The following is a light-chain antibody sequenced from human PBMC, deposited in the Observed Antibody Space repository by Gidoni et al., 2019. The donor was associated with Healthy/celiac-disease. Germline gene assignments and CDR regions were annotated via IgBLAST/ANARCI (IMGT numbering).Light chain of an antibody. J-gene: IGKJ5*01. CDR3: MQARQTPIT. CDR2: LGS. Sequence: DVVITQSPLSLPVTPGEPASISCRSSQSLLHSNGYDYLDWYLQKPGQSPQLLIYLGSNRASGVPDRFSGSGSGTDFTLKISRVEAEDVGIYYCMQARQTPITFGQGTRLDIK. CDR1: QSLLHSNGYDY. V-gene: IGKV2-28*01.